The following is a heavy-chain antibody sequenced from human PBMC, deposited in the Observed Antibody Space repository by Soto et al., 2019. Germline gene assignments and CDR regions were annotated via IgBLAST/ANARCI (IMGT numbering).Heavy chain of an antibody. CDR2: ISGSGGST. Sequence: VQLLESGGGLVQPGGSLRLSCAASGFTFSSYAMSWVRQAPGKGLEWVSAISGSGGSTYYADSAKGRFTIARDNSRNTLYPQMNSLGAEDTAVYYCARLAGGGYWGGRDYWGQGTLVTVSS. D-gene: IGHD1-26*01. J-gene: IGHJ4*02. V-gene: IGHV3-23*01. CDR3: ARLAGGGYWGGRDY. CDR1: GFTFSSYA.